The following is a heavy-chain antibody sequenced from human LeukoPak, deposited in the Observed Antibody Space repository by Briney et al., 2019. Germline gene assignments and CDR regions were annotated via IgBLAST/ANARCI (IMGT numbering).Heavy chain of an antibody. D-gene: IGHD3-10*01. V-gene: IGHV4-38-2*02. Sequence: SETLSLTCTVSGYSISSGHYWGWIRQPPGKGLEWIGSFYHSRSTYYNPSLKSRVTISLDTSKNQFSLKLSSVTAADTAVYYCAREYDYGSGSWAYWGQGTLVTVSS. CDR1: GYSISSGHY. J-gene: IGHJ4*02. CDR2: FYHSRST. CDR3: AREYDYGSGSWAY.